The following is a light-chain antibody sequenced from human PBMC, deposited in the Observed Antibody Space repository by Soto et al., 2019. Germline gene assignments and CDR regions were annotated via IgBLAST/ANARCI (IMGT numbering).Light chain of an antibody. CDR1: QSVTNNY. CDR3: QHYGSSPPFT. J-gene: IGKJ3*01. V-gene: IGKV3-20*01. Sequence: EIVLTQSPGTLSLSPGERATLACRASQSVTNNYLAWYQQKPGQAPWLLIYGASNRATGIPDRFSGSGSGTDFTLTIRRLEPEDFAVYYCQHYGSSPPFTFGPGTTVDIK. CDR2: GAS.